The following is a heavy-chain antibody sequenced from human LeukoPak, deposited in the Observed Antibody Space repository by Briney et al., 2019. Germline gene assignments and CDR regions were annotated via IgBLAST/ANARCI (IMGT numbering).Heavy chain of an antibody. D-gene: IGHD1-14*01. Sequence: ASVKVSCKASGGTFTSYYMHWVRQAPGQGLEWMGIINPSGDYTTYAQKFQGRVTMTRDTSTSTVYMELSSLRSEDTAVYYCARAPTGDYWGQGTLVTVSS. J-gene: IGHJ4*02. CDR2: INPSGDYT. CDR3: ARAPTGDY. CDR1: GGTFTSYY. V-gene: IGHV1-46*01.